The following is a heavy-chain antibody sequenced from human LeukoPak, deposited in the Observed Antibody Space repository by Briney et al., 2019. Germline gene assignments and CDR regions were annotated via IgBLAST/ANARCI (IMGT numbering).Heavy chain of an antibody. D-gene: IGHD1-14*01. CDR3: ARDHWYDILSFDY. J-gene: IGHJ4*02. CDR2: TYFRSKWYY. V-gene: IGHV6-1*01. Sequence: SQTLSLTCAISGDSVSSKTATWNWIRQSPSRGLEWLGRTYFRSKWYYDYAMSVKGRVSISPDTSKNYFSLHLDSVTPEDTAVYYCARDHWYDILSFDYWGQGTVVTVSS. CDR1: GDSVSSKTAT.